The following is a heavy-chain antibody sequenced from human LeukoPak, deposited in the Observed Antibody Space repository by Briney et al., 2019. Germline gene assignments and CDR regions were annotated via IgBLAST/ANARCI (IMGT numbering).Heavy chain of an antibody. CDR3: AREGVRSGYAAAFDI. CDR1: GHTFTSFG. Sequence: ASGTVSCKVSGHTFTSFGIGWVRHLHGQGIEWMGWISAYKGNTNYAQKFQGRVTMTTDTSTSTAYMELRSLRSDDTAVYYCAREGVRSGYAAAFDIWGQGTMVTVS. V-gene: IGHV1-18*01. CDR2: ISAYKGNT. D-gene: IGHD5-12*01. J-gene: IGHJ3*02.